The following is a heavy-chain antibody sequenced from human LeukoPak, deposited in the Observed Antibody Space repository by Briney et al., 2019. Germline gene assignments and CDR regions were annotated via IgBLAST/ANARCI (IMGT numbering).Heavy chain of an antibody. J-gene: IGHJ5*02. CDR2: ISYDGSNK. Sequence: PRRSLRLSCAASGFTFSSYAMHSVRQAPGKGLEWVAVISYDGSNKYYADSVKGRFTISRDNSKNTLYLQMNRVRAEDTAVYYCARAQVPAAILNWFDPWGQGTLVTVSS. D-gene: IGHD2-2*02. V-gene: IGHV3-30-3*01. CDR1: GFTFSSYA. CDR3: ARAQVPAAILNWFDP.